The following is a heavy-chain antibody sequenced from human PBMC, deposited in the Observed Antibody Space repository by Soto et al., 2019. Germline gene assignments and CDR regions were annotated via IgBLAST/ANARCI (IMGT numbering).Heavy chain of an antibody. J-gene: IGHJ6*02. CDR1: GGSISSGGYY. D-gene: IGHD4-17*01. V-gene: IGHV4-31*03. CDR2: IYYSGST. Sequence: SETLSLTCTVSGGSISSGGYYWSWIRQHPGKGLEWIGYIYYSGSTYYNPSLKSRVTISVVTAKNQFSLKLSSVTAADTAVYYCARDRPSYGDYDFEYYGMDVWGQGTTVTVSS. CDR3: ARDRPSYGDYDFEYYGMDV.